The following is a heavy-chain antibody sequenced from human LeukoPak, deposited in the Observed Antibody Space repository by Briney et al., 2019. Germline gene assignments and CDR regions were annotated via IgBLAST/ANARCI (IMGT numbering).Heavy chain of an antibody. D-gene: IGHD1-26*01. CDR3: ARHLIGPTYFDY. J-gene: IGHJ4*02. CDR2: IYYSGGT. CDR1: GGSSNSGDYY. Sequence: SETLSLTCTVSGGSSNSGDYYWSWIRQPPGKGLEWIGYIYYSGGTYYNPSLKSRVTISVDTFTNQFSVGLNSVTAADTAVYYCARHLIGPTYFDYWGQGILVTVSS. V-gene: IGHV4-30-4*01.